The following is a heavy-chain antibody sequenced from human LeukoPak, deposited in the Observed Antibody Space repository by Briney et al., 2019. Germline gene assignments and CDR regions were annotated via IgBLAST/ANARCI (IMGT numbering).Heavy chain of an antibody. CDR3: ARVARYSGYD. J-gene: IGHJ4*02. D-gene: IGHD5-12*01. CDR1: GFTVSSNY. V-gene: IGHV3-53*04. CDR2: IYSGGST. Sequence: GGSLRLSCAAAGFTVSSNYMSWVRQAPGKGLEWVSVIYSGGSTYYADSVKGRFTISRHNSKNTLCLQMNSLRAEDTAVYYCARVARYSGYDWGQGTLVTVSS.